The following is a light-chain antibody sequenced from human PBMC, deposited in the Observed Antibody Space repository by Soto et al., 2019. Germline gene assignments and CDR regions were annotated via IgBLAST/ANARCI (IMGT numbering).Light chain of an antibody. V-gene: IGLV1-44*01. CDR2: TTD. J-gene: IGLJ1*01. Sequence: QSVLAQPPSASGTPGQRGTISCSGSSSNIGSYTVHWFQQLPGAAPKPLIYTTDQRPSGVPDRFSGSKSGTSASLAISGLQSEDEADYYCAAWDDSLNGHVFGSGTKVTVL. CDR3: AAWDDSLNGHV. CDR1: SSNIGSYT.